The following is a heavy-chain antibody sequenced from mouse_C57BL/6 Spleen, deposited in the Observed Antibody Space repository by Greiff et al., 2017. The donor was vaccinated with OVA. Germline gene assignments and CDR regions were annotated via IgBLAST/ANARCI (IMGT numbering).Heavy chain of an antibody. J-gene: IGHJ4*01. Sequence: VQLQQSGAELVRPGASVKLSCTASGFNIKDYYMHWVKQRPEQGLEWIGRIYPEDGDTEYAPKFQGKATMTADTSSNTADLQRSSLTSEDAAVDYCTARGAYDTRDYWGQGNSVTGSS. CDR1: GFNIKDYY. V-gene: IGHV14-1*01. CDR3: TARGAYDTRDY. CDR2: IYPEDGDT.